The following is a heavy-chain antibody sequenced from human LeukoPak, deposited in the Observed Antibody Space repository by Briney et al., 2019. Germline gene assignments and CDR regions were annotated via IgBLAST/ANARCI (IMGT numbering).Heavy chain of an antibody. Sequence: GASVKVSCKASGYTFTGYYMHWVRQAPGQGLEWMGIINPSGGSTSYAQKFQGRVTMTRDTSTSTVYMELSSLRSEDTAVYYCARFTADSSSGGPHYYYMDVWGKGTTVTVSS. D-gene: IGHD6-6*01. CDR1: GYTFTGYY. CDR2: INPSGGST. J-gene: IGHJ6*03. CDR3: ARFTADSSSGGPHYYYMDV. V-gene: IGHV1-46*01.